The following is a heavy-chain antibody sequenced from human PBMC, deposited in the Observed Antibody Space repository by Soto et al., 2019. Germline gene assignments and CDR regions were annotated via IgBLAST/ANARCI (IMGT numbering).Heavy chain of an antibody. CDR1: GFTFSDYY. CDR3: ARGAQRHIVVVIAIT. CDR2: ISSSGSTI. V-gene: IGHV3-11*01. Sequence: PGGSLRLSCAASGFTFSDYYMSWIRQAPGKGLEWVSYISSSGSTIYYADSVKGRFTISRDNAKNSLYLQMNSLRAEDTAVYYCARGAQRHIVVVIAITWGQGTLVTVSS. D-gene: IGHD2-21*01. J-gene: IGHJ4*02.